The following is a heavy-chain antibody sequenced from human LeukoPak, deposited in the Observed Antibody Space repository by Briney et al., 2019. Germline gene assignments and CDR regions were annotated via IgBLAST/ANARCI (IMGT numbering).Heavy chain of an antibody. Sequence: GASVKVSCKASGYTFTGYYMHWVRQAPGQGLEWMGGIIPIFGTANYTQKFQGRVTITADESTSTAYMELSSLRSEDTAVYYCARTGKYYYGSGSDNWFDPWGQGTLVTVSS. CDR3: ARTGKYYYGSGSDNWFDP. CDR1: GYTFTGYY. V-gene: IGHV1-69*13. D-gene: IGHD3-10*01. CDR2: IIPIFGTA. J-gene: IGHJ5*02.